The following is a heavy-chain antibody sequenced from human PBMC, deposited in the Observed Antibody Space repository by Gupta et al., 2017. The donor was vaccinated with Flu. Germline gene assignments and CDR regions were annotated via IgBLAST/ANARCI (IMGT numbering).Heavy chain of an antibody. CDR2: ISGSGRDI. D-gene: IGHD1-26*01. V-gene: IGHV3-23*01. J-gene: IGHJ4*02. CDR3: AKRVGHSGHFDY. Sequence: EVQLLESGGGLVQPGKSLRLSCATSGFTFNNYDMSWVRQAPGKGLHWVSLISGSGRDIYYADSVKGRFTISRDNSKNTLYLQMNSLRVEDTAVYYCAKRVGHSGHFDYWGQGTLVTVSS. CDR1: GFTFNNYD.